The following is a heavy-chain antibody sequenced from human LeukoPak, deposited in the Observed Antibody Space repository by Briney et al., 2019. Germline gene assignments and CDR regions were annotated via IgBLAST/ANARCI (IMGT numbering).Heavy chain of an antibody. V-gene: IGHV5-51*01. CDR1: GSSFPNYW. CDR3: ARGPYAYTSSATLGSYNWFDP. D-gene: IGHD2-2*02. J-gene: IGHJ5*02. CDR2: IYPGDSHT. Sequence: GAPLMISCKGSGSSFPNYWIGWGRQTPGKGLERMGIIYPGDSHTRHIPSFHDQVPIPLDKSISTAYLQWSSLKASDAAMYYCARGPYAYTSSATLGSYNWFDPWGQGGLVTVSS.